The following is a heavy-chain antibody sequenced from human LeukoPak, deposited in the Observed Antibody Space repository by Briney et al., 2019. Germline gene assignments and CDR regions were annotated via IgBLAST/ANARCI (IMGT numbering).Heavy chain of an antibody. V-gene: IGHV4-59*01. CDR1: GGSISSYY. Sequence: SETLSLTCTVSGGSISSYYWSWIRQPPGKGLEWIGYIYYSGSTNYNPSLKSRVTMSVDTSKNQFSLKLSSVTAADTAVYYCARDNVYDYVWGSYRYFDYWGQGTLVTVSS. CDR2: IYYSGST. D-gene: IGHD3-16*02. CDR3: ARDNVYDYVWGSYRYFDY. J-gene: IGHJ4*02.